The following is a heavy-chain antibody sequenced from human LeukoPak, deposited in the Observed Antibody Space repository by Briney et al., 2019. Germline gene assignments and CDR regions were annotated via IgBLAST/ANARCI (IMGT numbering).Heavy chain of an antibody. V-gene: IGHV3-30-3*01. CDR2: ISYDGSNK. J-gene: IGHJ4*02. D-gene: IGHD3-16*02. CDR3: ARGAAYYDYVWGSYRCDY. CDR1: GFTFSTYT. Sequence: GGSLRLSCAASGFTFSTYTMHWVRQAPGEGLEWVALISYDGSNKYYADSVKGRFTISRDNSKNTLYLQMNSLRAEDTAVYYWARGAAYYDYVWGSYRCDYWGQGTLVTASS.